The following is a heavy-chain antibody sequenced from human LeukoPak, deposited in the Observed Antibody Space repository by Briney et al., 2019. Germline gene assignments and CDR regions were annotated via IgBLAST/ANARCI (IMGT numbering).Heavy chain of an antibody. D-gene: IGHD3-10*01. V-gene: IGHV3-7*01. CDR3: AREGDTMVRGPRESY. Sequence: GGSLRLSCAPSGFTFSSYWMSWVRQAPGKGLEWVAHIKQDGSEKYYVDSVKGRFTISRDNAKNSLYLQMNSLRAEDTAVYYCAREGDTMVRGPRESYWGQGTLVTVSS. CDR1: GFTFSSYW. J-gene: IGHJ4*02. CDR2: IKQDGSEK.